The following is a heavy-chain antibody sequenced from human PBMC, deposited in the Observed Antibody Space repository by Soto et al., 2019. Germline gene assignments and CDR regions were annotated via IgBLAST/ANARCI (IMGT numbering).Heavy chain of an antibody. J-gene: IGHJ4*02. CDR1: GFTFSSYG. Sequence: GGSLRLSCAASGFTFSSYGMHWVRQAPGKGLEWVAVISYDGSNKYYTDSVKGRFTISRDNSKNTLYLQMNSLRAEDTAVYYCAKDGIGSSSWYGFFDYWGQGTLVTVSS. CDR3: AKDGIGSSSWYGFFDY. V-gene: IGHV3-30*18. CDR2: ISYDGSNK. D-gene: IGHD6-13*01.